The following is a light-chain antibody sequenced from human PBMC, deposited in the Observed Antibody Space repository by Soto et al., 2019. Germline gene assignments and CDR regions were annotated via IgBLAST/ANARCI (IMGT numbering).Light chain of an antibody. CDR1: QSVSSSY. CDR3: QQYDRSPPWT. V-gene: IGKV3-20*01. CDR2: GAS. Sequence: EIVLTQSPGTLSLSPGERATLSCRASQSVSSSYLAWYQQKPGQAPRLLIYGASSRATGIPDRFSGSGSGTDFTLIIRRLEPEDFAVYYCQQYDRSPPWTFGQGTRVEVK. J-gene: IGKJ1*01.